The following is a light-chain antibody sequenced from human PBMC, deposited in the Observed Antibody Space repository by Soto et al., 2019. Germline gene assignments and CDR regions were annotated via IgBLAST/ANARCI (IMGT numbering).Light chain of an antibody. CDR3: QQSYTIPYT. CDR2: AAS. J-gene: IGKJ2*01. V-gene: IGKV1-39*01. Sequence: DSQMTQSPSSLSASVADRVTLTCRASQTISSYLNWYQQKPGKAPELLISAASNLQRGVPSRLSGSGSGTDFTLTISSLQPEDFATYYCQQSYTIPYTFGQGTKLEIK. CDR1: QTISSY.